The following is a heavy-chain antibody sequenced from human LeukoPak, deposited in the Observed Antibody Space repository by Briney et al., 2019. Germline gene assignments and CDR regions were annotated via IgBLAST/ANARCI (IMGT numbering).Heavy chain of an antibody. Sequence: SETLSLTCTVSGGSISRYYWGWIRQPPGKGLQWIGYIYYSGSTNYSPSLKSRVTISVDTSKNQFSLKLSSVTAADTAVYYCARAPGSLYGDYWYFDLWGRGTLVTVSS. CDR3: ARAPGSLYGDYWYFDL. V-gene: IGHV4-59*01. CDR2: IYYSGST. J-gene: IGHJ2*01. D-gene: IGHD4-17*01. CDR1: GGSISRYY.